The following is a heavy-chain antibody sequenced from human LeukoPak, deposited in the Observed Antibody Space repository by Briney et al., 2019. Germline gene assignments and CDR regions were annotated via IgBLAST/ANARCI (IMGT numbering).Heavy chain of an antibody. CDR3: ARDKSKAIVIDY. CDR2: IWYDGSNK. J-gene: IGHJ4*02. Sequence: GGSLRLSCAASGFTFSSYGMHWVRQAPGKGLEWVAVIWYDGSNKYYADSVKGRFTISRDNSKNTLYLQMNSLRAEDTAVYYCARDKSKAIVIDYWGQGTLVTVSS. D-gene: IGHD5-18*01. V-gene: IGHV3-33*01. CDR1: GFTFSSYG.